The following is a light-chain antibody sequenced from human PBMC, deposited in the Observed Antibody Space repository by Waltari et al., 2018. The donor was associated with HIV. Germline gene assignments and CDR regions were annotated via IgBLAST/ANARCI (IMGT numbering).Light chain of an antibody. Sequence: QSALTQPRSVSGSPGQSVPISCPGTSSDGGGYHYVSWYQQAPGKAPTLMIYDVSKRPSGVPDRFSGSKSGNTASLTISGLQAEDEADYYCCSYAGSYTYVFGTGTKVTVL. CDR3: CSYAGSYTYV. J-gene: IGLJ1*01. CDR1: SSDGGGYHY. V-gene: IGLV2-11*01. CDR2: DVS.